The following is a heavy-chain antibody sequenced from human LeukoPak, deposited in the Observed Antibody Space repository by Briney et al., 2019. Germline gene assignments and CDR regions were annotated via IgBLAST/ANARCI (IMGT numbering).Heavy chain of an antibody. CDR1: GFTFSSYS. V-gene: IGHV3-21*01. J-gene: IGHJ4*02. Sequence: GGSLRLSCAASGFTFSSYSMTWVRQAPGKGLEWVSSISSSSSYIYYGDSVKGRFTISRHNAKNSLYLQMNSLRAEDTAVYYCARDRNVLRYFDWLFDYWGQGTLVTVSS. CDR3: ARDRNVLRYFDWLFDY. D-gene: IGHD3-9*01. CDR2: ISSSSSYI.